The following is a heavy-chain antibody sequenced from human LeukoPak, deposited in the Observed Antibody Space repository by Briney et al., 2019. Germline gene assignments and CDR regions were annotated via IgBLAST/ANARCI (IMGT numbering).Heavy chain of an antibody. CDR2: IYYSGNT. CDR1: GGSISSSSYY. Sequence: SETLSLTCTVSGGSISSSSYYWGWLRQPPGKGLEWIGRIYYSGNTYYNPSLKSRVTISVDTSKNQFSLKLSSVTAADTAVYYGARVRYSRSWFLDYWGQGTLVTVSS. V-gene: IGHV4-39*07. J-gene: IGHJ4*02. D-gene: IGHD6-13*01. CDR3: ARVRYSRSWFLDY.